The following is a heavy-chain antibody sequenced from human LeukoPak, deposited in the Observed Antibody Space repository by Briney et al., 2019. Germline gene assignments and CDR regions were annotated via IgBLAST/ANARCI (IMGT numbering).Heavy chain of an antibody. D-gene: IGHD3-22*01. V-gene: IGHV3-23*01. CDR3: AKFPSYDSSGHDGFDV. J-gene: IGHJ3*01. CDR1: GFTFSSYS. Sequence: GGSLRLSCAASGFTFSSYSMNWVRQAPGKGLEWVSATSGSGGTKFYADSVKGRFTISRDNSKDTLYLQMNSLRAEDTAIYYCAKFPSYDSSGHDGFDVWGQGTRVTVSS. CDR2: TSGSGGTK.